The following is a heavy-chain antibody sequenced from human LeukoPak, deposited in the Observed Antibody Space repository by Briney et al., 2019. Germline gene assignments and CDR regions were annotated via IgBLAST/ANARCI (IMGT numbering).Heavy chain of an antibody. V-gene: IGHV3-7*01. Sequence: GGSLRPSCAASGFTFSSFWMNWLRQAPGKGLEWVANIKQDGSEQYYADSVKGRFTISRDNAKNSLFLQMNSLRAEDTAVYYCAREGDISVITYAYWGQGTLVTVSS. CDR3: AREGDISVITYAY. CDR1: GFTFSSFW. J-gene: IGHJ4*02. CDR2: IKQDGSEQ. D-gene: IGHD5-12*01.